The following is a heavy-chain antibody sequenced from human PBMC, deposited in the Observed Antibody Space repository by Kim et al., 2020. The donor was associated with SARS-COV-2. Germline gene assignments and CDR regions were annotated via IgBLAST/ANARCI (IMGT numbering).Heavy chain of an antibody. D-gene: IGHD3-10*01. CDR1: GYTFTSYA. J-gene: IGHJ4*01. CDR2: INAGNGNT. Sequence: ASVKVSCKASGYTFTSYAMHWVRQAPGQRLEWMGWINAGNGNTKYSQKCQGRVTITRNTSASTAYMELRSLRSEDTAVHYCKWRGVRGVIPQMFWFDHWG. CDR3: KWRGVRGVIPQMFWFDH. V-gene: IGHV1-3*01.